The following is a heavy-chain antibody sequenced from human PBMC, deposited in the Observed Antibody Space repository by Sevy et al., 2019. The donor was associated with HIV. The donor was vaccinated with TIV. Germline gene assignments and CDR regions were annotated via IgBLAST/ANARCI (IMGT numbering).Heavy chain of an antibody. Sequence: SETLSLTCTVSVGSISSSSYYWGWIRQPPGKGLEWIGSIYYSGSTDYNPSLKSRVTISVDTSKNQFSLKLSSVTAADTAVYYCARTGSFRVFDYWGQGTLVTVSS. CDR3: ARTGSFRVFDY. CDR2: IYYSGST. D-gene: IGHD1-26*01. CDR1: VGSISSSSYY. V-gene: IGHV4-39*01. J-gene: IGHJ4*02.